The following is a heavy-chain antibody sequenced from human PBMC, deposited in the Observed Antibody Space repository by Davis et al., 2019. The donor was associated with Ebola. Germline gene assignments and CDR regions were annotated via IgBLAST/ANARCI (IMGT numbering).Heavy chain of an antibody. Sequence: ASVKVSCKASGYTFTNYYMHWVRQAPGQGLEWMGMTNPSDGRTIYAKKFQVRVTVTRDTSRTTVYIDLSSLRSEDTALYYCTTPGGQDSGYDVFDIWGQGTMVTVSS. CDR1: GYTFTNYY. CDR2: TNPSDGRT. CDR3: TTPGGQDSGYDVFDI. J-gene: IGHJ3*02. V-gene: IGHV1-46*03. D-gene: IGHD5-12*01.